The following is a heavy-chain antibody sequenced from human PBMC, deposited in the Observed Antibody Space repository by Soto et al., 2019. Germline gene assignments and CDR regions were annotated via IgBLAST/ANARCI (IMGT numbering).Heavy chain of an antibody. CDR2: INHSGST. CDR3: ATAGDSSGWYVNY. V-gene: IGHV4-34*01. Sequence: SETLSLTCAVYGGSFSGYYWSWIRQPPGKGLEWIGEINHSGSTNYNPSLKSRVTISVDTSKNQFSLKLSSVTAADTAVYYCATAGDSSGWYVNYWGQGTLVTVSS. J-gene: IGHJ4*02. D-gene: IGHD6-19*01. CDR1: GGSFSGYY.